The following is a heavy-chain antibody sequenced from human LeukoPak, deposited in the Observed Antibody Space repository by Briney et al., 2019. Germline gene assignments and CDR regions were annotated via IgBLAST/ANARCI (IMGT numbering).Heavy chain of an antibody. J-gene: IGHJ6*03. CDR2: ISAYNGKT. D-gene: IGHD2-8*01. CDR3: ARDTGYCTNGVCYFYYYYMDV. Sequence: ASVKVSCKASGYTFTSYGISWVRQAPGQGLEWMGWISAYNGKTNYAQKLQGRVTMTTDTSTSTAYMELRSLRSDDTAVYYCARDTGYCTNGVCYFYYYYMDVWGKGTTVTVSS. V-gene: IGHV1-18*01. CDR1: GYTFTSYG.